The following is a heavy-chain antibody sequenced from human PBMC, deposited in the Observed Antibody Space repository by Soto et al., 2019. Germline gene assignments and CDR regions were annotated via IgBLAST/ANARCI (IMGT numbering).Heavy chain of an antibody. CDR2: IWYDGSNK. J-gene: IGHJ4*02. Sequence: PEGSLILSCAASGFTFSSYCMHWVRQAPGKGLEWVAVIWYDGSNKYYADSVKGRFTISRDNSKNTLYLQMNSLRAEDTAVYYCARDSLLNDYGGNSDYWGQGTLVTVSS. V-gene: IGHV3-33*01. D-gene: IGHD4-17*01. CDR1: GFTFSSYC. CDR3: ARDSLLNDYGGNSDY.